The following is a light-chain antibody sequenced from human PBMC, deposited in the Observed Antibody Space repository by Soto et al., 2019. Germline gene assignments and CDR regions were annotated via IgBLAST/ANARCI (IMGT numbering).Light chain of an antibody. V-gene: IGLV2-8*01. CDR3: SSYAGNNNYV. CDR1: SGDIGTYNF. J-gene: IGLJ1*01. Sequence: QSVLTQPPSASGSPGQSVTISCTGTSGDIGTYNFVSWYQQHPGKAPKLMIYEVTNWPSGVPDRFSGSKSGNTASLTISGLPGEDEADYYCSSYAGNNNYVFGTGTKLTVL. CDR2: EVT.